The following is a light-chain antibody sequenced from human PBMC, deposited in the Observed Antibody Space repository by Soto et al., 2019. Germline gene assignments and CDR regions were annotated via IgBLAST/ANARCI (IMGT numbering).Light chain of an antibody. CDR2: DVS. Sequence: QSALTQPASVSGSPGQSITISCTGTSSDIGGYNFVSWYQHHPGKAPKLLIHDVSNRPSGVSSRFSGSKSGNTASLTISGLQAEDEADYYCNSYRTVSTYVFGTATKVTVL. V-gene: IGLV2-14*03. CDR3: NSYRTVSTYV. CDR1: SSDIGGYNF. J-gene: IGLJ1*01.